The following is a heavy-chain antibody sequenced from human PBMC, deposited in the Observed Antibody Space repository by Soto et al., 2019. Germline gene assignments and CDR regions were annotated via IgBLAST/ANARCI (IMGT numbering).Heavy chain of an antibody. CDR3: ATGAAGVAAHVI. Sequence: QVQLVQSGGEVKKPGASVKVSCKASGYTFTSLGVSWVRQAPGQGLEWMGWINAYNGNTNYAQKXXXXXXXXXXXXXSTAFMEVRSLRPDDTAVDYCATGAAGVAAHVIWGQGTLVTVSS. J-gene: IGHJ4*02. V-gene: IGHV1-18*01. D-gene: IGHD6-13*01. CDR1: GYTFTSLG. CDR2: INAYNGNT.